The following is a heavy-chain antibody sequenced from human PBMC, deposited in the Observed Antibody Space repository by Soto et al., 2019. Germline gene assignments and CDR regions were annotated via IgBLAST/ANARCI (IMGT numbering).Heavy chain of an antibody. Sequence: SETLSLTCTVSGGSISSYYWSWIRQPPGKGLEWIGYIYYSGSTNYNPSLKSRVTISVDTSKNQFSLELSSVTAADTAVYYCARLYCSSTRCFDYWGQGTLVTVSS. CDR3: ARLYCSSTRCFDY. V-gene: IGHV4-59*08. CDR1: GGSISSYY. J-gene: IGHJ4*02. CDR2: IYYSGST. D-gene: IGHD2-2*01.